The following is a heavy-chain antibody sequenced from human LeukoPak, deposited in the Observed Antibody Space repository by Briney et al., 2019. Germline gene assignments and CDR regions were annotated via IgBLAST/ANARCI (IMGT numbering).Heavy chain of an antibody. V-gene: IGHV3-7*01. CDR3: ARVASGSSYRPFDC. Sequence: PGGSLRLSCAASGFTFTSYWMGWVRQAPGNGPEWVAKIKEDESEKNYVDSVKGRFTISRDSAKNALYLQMNSLRAEDTAVYYCARVASGSSYRPFDCWGQGTLVTVSS. D-gene: IGHD3-10*01. CDR1: GFTFTSYW. CDR2: IKEDESEK. J-gene: IGHJ4*02.